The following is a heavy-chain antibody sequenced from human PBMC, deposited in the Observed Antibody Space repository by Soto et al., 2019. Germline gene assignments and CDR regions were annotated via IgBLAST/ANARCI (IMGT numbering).Heavy chain of an antibody. V-gene: IGHV3-53*01. CDR1: GLTISGKKY. CDR2: LYDVAGS. J-gene: IGHJ3*01. D-gene: IGHD1-1*01. Sequence: DVQLVESGGGLIQPGESLRLSCAAFGLTISGKKYVAWVRQAPGKGLEWVSGLYDVAGSFYADSVRGRFTTSSDSSKTTVYLQMNDLRPDDTAVYYCATWHEREHAYDVWGQGTKVTVSS. CDR3: ATWHEREHAYDV.